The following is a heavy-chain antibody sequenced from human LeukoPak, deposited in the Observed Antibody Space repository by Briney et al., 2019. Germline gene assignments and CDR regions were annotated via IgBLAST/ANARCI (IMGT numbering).Heavy chain of an antibody. Sequence: GASVKVSCKASGYIFTGYYMHWVRQAPGQGLEWMGWINPNSGGTNYAQKFQGRVTMTRDTSISTAYMELSRLRSDDTAVYYCARPHVYYDFWSGSYPLDYWGQGTLVTVSS. D-gene: IGHD3-3*01. V-gene: IGHV1-2*02. CDR1: GYIFTGYY. CDR2: INPNSGGT. CDR3: ARPHVYYDFWSGSYPLDY. J-gene: IGHJ4*02.